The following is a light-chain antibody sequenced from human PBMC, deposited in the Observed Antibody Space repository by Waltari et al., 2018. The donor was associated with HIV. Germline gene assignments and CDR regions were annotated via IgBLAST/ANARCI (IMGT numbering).Light chain of an antibody. CDR1: TSDIGIFDS. V-gene: IGLV2-14*01. Sequence: QSALTQPASVSGSPGQSIPIPCAGTTSDIGIFDSVSWYQQHPGRAPQLMIFGVYSRPSGVSSRFSGSKSGNTASLTISGLQAEDEANYYCCSYTAIHTLIFGGGTKLTVL. CDR3: CSYTAIHTLI. CDR2: GVY. J-gene: IGLJ2*01.